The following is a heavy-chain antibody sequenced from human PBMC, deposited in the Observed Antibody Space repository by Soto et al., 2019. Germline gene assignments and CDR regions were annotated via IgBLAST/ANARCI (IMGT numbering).Heavy chain of an antibody. CDR1: GFTFSSYA. J-gene: IGHJ4*02. CDR2: GGSGGST. D-gene: IGHD4-17*01. Sequence: EVQLLESGGGLVQPGGSLRLSCAASGFTFSSYAMNWVRQAPGKGLEWVSLGGSGGSTYYADSVKGRFTISRDNSKSTRFLQLNTLRAEDTAVYFCAKARGSSYGSYYFDSWGQGILVTVSS. V-gene: IGHV3-23*01. CDR3: AKARGSSYGSYYFDS.